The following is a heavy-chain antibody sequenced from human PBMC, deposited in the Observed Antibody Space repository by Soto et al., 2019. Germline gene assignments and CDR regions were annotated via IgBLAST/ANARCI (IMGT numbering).Heavy chain of an antibody. Sequence: GGSLRLSCAASGFTFSNAWMSWVRQAPGKGLEWVGRIKSKTDGGTTDYAAPVKGRFTISRDDSKNTLYLQMNSLITEDTAVYYCTTGPIAAAGNWFDPWGQGTLVTVSS. V-gene: IGHV3-15*01. CDR1: GFTFSNAW. CDR3: TTGPIAAAGNWFDP. CDR2: IKSKTDGGTT. J-gene: IGHJ5*02. D-gene: IGHD6-13*01.